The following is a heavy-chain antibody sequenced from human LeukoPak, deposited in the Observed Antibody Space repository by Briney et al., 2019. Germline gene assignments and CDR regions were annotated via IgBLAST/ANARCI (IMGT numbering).Heavy chain of an antibody. J-gene: IGHJ5*02. D-gene: IGHD3-9*01. V-gene: IGHV4-59*01. CDR3: ATLTGYSSESWFDP. CDR1: GGSISSYY. CDR2: MYYTGST. Sequence: SEILSLTCTVSGGSISSYYWSWIRQPPGKGLEWIGYMYYTGSTNYNPSLKSRVTISVDTSKNLFSLKLSSVTAADTAVYYCATLTGYSSESWFDPWGQGILVTVSS.